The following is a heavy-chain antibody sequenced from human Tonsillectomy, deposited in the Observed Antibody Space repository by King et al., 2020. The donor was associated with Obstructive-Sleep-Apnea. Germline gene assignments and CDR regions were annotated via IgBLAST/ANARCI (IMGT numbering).Heavy chain of an antibody. Sequence: LQLQESGPGLVKPSETLSLTCTVSGYSISSGYYWGWIRQPPGKGLEWIGSIYHSGSTYYNASLKSRVTISVDTSKNQFSLKLSSVTAADTAVYYCARWGSYFMTFDAFDIWGQGTMVTVSS. V-gene: IGHV4-38-2*02. D-gene: IGHD1-26*01. CDR2: IYHSGST. CDR1: GYSISSGYY. CDR3: ARWGSYFMTFDAFDI. J-gene: IGHJ3*02.